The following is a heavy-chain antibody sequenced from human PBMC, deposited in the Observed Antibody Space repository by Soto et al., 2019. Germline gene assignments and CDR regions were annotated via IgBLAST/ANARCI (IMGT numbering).Heavy chain of an antibody. CDR3: ARLGGYYQALDH. Sequence: PSETLSLTCTVSGGSISSYYWSWIRQPPGKGLEWVGYVYYTGTTMYNPSLKSRLTISVDRSKNQVSLNLTSVTAADTAVYFCARLGGYYQALDHWSQGTLVTAPQ. CDR2: VYYTGTT. J-gene: IGHJ4*02. CDR1: GGSISSYY. V-gene: IGHV4-59*08. D-gene: IGHD3-3*01.